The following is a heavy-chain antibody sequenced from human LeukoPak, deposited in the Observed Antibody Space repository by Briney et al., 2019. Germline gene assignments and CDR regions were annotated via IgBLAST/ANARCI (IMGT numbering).Heavy chain of an antibody. CDR3: ARDRTGWDDGSVEY. D-gene: IGHD1-1*01. CDR2: INPFFGTA. V-gene: IGHV1-69*13. CDR1: GGTFSSNA. Sequence: SVKVSCKASGGTFSSNAISWVRQAPGQGLEWMGGINPFFGTANYAQKFQGRVTITADESTSTAHMELSSLRSEDTAVYYCARDRTGWDDGSVEYWGQGTLVTVSS. J-gene: IGHJ4*02.